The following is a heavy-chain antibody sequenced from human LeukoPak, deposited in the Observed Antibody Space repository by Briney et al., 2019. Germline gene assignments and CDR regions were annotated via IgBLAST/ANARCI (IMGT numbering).Heavy chain of an antibody. Sequence: GESLKISCKGSGYSFSTYWIGWVRQMPGKGLEWMGIIFPGDSDTRYSPSFQGQVTISADKSISTDYLQWSSLKASNTAMYYCARRSYGASYYDYWGQGTLVTVSS. CDR3: ARRSYGASYYDY. D-gene: IGHD4/OR15-4a*01. CDR2: IFPGDSDT. V-gene: IGHV5-51*01. CDR1: GYSFSTYW. J-gene: IGHJ4*02.